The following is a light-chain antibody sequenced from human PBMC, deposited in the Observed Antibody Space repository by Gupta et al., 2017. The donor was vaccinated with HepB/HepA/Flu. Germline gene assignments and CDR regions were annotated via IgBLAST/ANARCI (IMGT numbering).Light chain of an antibody. J-gene: IGKJ4*01. CDR1: QSVSSSY. Sequence: EIVLTQSPCTLSLSPGERATLSCRASQSVSSSYLAWYPQKPGQAPRLLIYGASSRATGIPDRFSGSGSGTDFTLTISRLEPEDFAVYYCQQYGSSPLTFGGGTKVEIK. V-gene: IGKV3-20*01. CDR3: QQYGSSPLT. CDR2: GAS.